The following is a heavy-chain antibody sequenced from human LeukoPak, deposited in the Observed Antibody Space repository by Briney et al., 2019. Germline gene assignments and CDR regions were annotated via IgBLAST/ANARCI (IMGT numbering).Heavy chain of an antibody. CDR1: GFTFSSYA. CDR3: ARDRRSGSYLGTLDY. CDR2: ISYDGSNK. V-gene: IGHV3-30-3*01. J-gene: IGHJ4*02. Sequence: GRSLRLSCAASGFTFSSYAMHWVRQAPGKGLEWVAVISYDGSNKYYADSMKGRFTISRDNSKNTLYLQMNSLRAEDTAVYYCARDRRSGSYLGTLDYWGQGTLVIVSS. D-gene: IGHD1-26*01.